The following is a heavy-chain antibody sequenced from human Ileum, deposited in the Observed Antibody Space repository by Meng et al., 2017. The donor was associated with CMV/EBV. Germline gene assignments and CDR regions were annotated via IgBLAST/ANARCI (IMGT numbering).Heavy chain of an antibody. D-gene: IGHD3-10*01. CDR1: GFNFDEYA. CDR3: AKGDGSYYESAFIV. V-gene: IGHV3-9*03. Sequence: SLKISCVASGFNFDEYAMHWVRQAPGKGLEWVSGISSDSDSIAYADSVKGRFTISRDNAKKSLYLQMNSLRVDDMALYYCAKGDGSYYESAFIVWGQGTMVTVSS. CDR2: ISSDSDSI. J-gene: IGHJ3*01.